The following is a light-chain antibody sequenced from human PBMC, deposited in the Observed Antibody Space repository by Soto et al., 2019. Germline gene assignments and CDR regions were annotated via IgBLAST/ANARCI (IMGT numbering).Light chain of an antibody. CDR2: NVF. V-gene: IGLV2-14*01. J-gene: IGLJ1*01. Sequence: QSVLTQPASVSGSPGQSITISCTGTSSDVGGYNFVSWYQQHPGKAPKLIIYNVFNRPSRVSNRFSGSKSGNTASLTISGLQAEDDADYYCSSDTSNSRVFGTGNKVTVL. CDR1: SSDVGGYNF. CDR3: SSDTSNSRV.